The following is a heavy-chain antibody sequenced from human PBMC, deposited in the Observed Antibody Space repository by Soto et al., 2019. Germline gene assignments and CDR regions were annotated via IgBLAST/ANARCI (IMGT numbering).Heavy chain of an antibody. CDR3: ARSASTVTTLDY. D-gene: IGHD1-1*01. J-gene: IGHJ4*02. CDR2: IYHSGST. V-gene: IGHV4-30-2*01. CDR1: GGSISSGGYS. Sequence: TLSLTCAVSGGSISSGGYSWSWIRQPPGKGLEWVGYIYHSGSTYYNPSLKSRVTISVDRSKNQFSLKLSSVTAADTAVYYCARSASTVTTLDYWGQGTLVTVSS.